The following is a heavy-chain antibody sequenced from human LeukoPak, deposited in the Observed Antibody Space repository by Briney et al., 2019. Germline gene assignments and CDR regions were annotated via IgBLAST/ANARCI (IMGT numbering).Heavy chain of an antibody. J-gene: IGHJ4*02. Sequence: SETLSLTCAVYGGSFSGYYCSWIRQPPGKGLEWIGEINHSGSTYYNSSLKSRVTISLDTSKNQFSLKLSSVTAADTAVYYCACSSGSIDYWGQGTLVTVSS. CDR2: INHSGST. D-gene: IGHD6-25*01. CDR1: GGSFSGYY. V-gene: IGHV4-34*01. CDR3: ACSSGSIDY.